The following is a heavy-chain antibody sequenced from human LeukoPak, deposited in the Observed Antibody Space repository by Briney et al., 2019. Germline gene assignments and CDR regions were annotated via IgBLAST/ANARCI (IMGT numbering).Heavy chain of an antibody. CDR1: GYTFTGYY. Sequence: GASVKVSCKASGYTFTGYYMHWVRQAPGQGLEWMGWINPNSGGTNYAQKFQGRVTTTRDTSISTAYMELSRLRSDDTAVYYCAREIGTGELTGFDYWGQGTLVTVSS. J-gene: IGHJ4*02. CDR3: AREIGTGELTGFDY. V-gene: IGHV1-2*02. CDR2: INPNSGGT. D-gene: IGHD1-26*01.